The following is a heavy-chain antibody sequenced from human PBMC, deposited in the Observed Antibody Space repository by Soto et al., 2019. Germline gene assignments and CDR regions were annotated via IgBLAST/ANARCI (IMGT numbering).Heavy chain of an antibody. CDR2: IFYSGTT. V-gene: IGHV4-30-4*01. CDR3: ARDLWVEPELYYYGMDV. CDR1: GDSISSADYY. J-gene: IGHJ6*02. D-gene: IGHD1-1*01. Sequence: SETLSLTCTVSGDSISSADYYWSWIRQTPGKGLEWIGHIFYSGTTYYNPSLKSRLTISVDKSKNHFSLRLTSVTAADTAVYYCARDLWVEPELYYYGMDVWGQGTTVTV.